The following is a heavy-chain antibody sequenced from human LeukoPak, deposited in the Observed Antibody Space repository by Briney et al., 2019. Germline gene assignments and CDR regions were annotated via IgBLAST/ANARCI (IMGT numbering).Heavy chain of an antibody. Sequence: GGSLRLSCAAPGFTFSNHWMTWVRQTPGKGLEWVANIKQDGSVKKYLDSVKGRFTISRDNAKSSLSLQMNNLRADDTAVYFCAREGYYVFDSWGQGTLVTVSS. J-gene: IGHJ4*02. CDR1: GFTFSNHW. CDR3: AREGYYVFDS. CDR2: IKQDGSVK. V-gene: IGHV3-7*01. D-gene: IGHD1-26*01.